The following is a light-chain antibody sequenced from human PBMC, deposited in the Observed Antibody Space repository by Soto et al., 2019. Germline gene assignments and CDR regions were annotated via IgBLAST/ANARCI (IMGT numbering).Light chain of an antibody. Sequence: DIQMTQSPSSLSASVGDRVTITCRASQSISNYLNWYQQKPGKAPKLLIYAASSMQSGVPSRFSGSGSETDFTLXISSXQPDDSATXXXXQXFSPLWTFGQGTKVEV. J-gene: IGKJ1*01. CDR3: XQXFSPLWT. V-gene: IGKV1-39*01. CDR2: AAS. CDR1: QSISNY.